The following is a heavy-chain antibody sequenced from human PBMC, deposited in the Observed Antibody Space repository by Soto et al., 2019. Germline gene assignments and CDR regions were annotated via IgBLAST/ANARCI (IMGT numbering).Heavy chain of an antibody. CDR1: GFTFSSYS. CDR2: ISSSSSTI. D-gene: IGHD5-12*01. CDR3: ARDLSGYAQFSGMDV. Sequence: EVQLVESGGGLVQPGGSLRLSCAASGFTFSSYSMNWVRQAPGKGLEWVSYISSSSSTIYYADSVKGRFTISRDNAKNALYRQMNSLRAEDTAGYYCARDLSGYAQFSGMDVWAKGPRSPSP. J-gene: IGHJ6*02. V-gene: IGHV3-48*01.